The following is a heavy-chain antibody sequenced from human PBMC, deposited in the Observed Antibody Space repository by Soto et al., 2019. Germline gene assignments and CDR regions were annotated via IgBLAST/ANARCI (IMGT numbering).Heavy chain of an antibody. V-gene: IGHV3-33*01. D-gene: IGHD2-2*01. CDR2: IWYDGNNK. CDR3: ARDDGGGYCSSTSCSYGMDA. Sequence: PGGSLRLSWAAYGFTLSNYGMHWVRQAPGKGLEWVAVIWYDGNNKYYADSVKGRFTISRDNSNNTLYVQMTSLRAEDTAVYYCARDDGGGYCSSTSCSYGMDAWCQGTTGTVSS. CDR1: GFTLSNYG. J-gene: IGHJ6*02.